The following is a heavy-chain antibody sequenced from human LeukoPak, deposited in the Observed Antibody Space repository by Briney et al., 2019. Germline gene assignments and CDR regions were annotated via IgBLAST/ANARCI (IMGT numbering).Heavy chain of an antibody. CDR3: AKVSSSSPYFDY. D-gene: IGHD6-6*01. V-gene: IGHV3-23*01. J-gene: IGHJ4*02. Sequence: GGSLRPSCAASGFTFSSYAMSWVRQAPGKGLEWVSAISGSGGSTYYADSVKGRFTISRDNSKNTLYLQMNSLRAEDTAVYYCAKVSSSSPYFDYWGQGTLVTVSS. CDR1: GFTFSSYA. CDR2: ISGSGGST.